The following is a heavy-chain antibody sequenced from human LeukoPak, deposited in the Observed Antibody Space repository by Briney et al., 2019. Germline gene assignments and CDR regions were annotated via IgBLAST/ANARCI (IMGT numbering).Heavy chain of an antibody. CDR3: ARDFKSVEMATILVLPGPHDAFDI. CDR2: IYYSGST. J-gene: IGHJ3*02. Sequence: SETLSLTCTVSGGSISSSSYYWGWIRQPPGKGLEWIGSIYYSGSTYYNPSLKSRVTISVDTSKNQFSLKLSSVTAADTAVYYCARDFKSVEMATILVLPGPHDAFDIWGQGTMVTVSS. V-gene: IGHV4-39*07. CDR1: GGSISSSSYY. D-gene: IGHD5-24*01.